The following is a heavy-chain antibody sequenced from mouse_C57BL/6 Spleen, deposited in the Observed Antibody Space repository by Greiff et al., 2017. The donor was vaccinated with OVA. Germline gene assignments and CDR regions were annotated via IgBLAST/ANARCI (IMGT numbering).Heavy chain of an antibody. V-gene: IGHV1-9*01. D-gene: IGHD2-4*01. CDR1: GYTFTGYW. CDR3: ARGTDYDPFAY. Sequence: VKLVESGAELMKPGASVKLSCKATGYTFTGYWIEWVKQRPGHGLEWIGEILPGSGSTNYNEKFKGKATFTADTSSNTAYMQLSSLTTEDSAICYGARGTDYDPFAYWGQGTLVTVSA. J-gene: IGHJ3*01. CDR2: ILPGSGST.